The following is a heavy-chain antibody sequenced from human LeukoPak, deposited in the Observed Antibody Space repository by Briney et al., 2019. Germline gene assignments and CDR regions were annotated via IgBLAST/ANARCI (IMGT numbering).Heavy chain of an antibody. V-gene: IGHV3-30*04. CDR2: ISYDGSNK. J-gene: IGHJ4*02. Sequence: GGSLRLSCAASGFTFSSYAMHWVRQAPGKGLEWVAVISYDGSNKYYADSVKGRFTISRDNSKNTLYLQMNSLRAEDTAVYYCAKDLLYDSSPDYWGQGTLVTVSS. CDR3: AKDLLYDSSPDY. D-gene: IGHD3-22*01. CDR1: GFTFSSYA.